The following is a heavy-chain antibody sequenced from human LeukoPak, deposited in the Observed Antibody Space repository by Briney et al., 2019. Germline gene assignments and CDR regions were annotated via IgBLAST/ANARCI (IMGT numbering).Heavy chain of an antibody. CDR2: IYHSGST. CDR3: ARDPSGYYDSSGLYYFDY. V-gene: IGHV4-34*01. D-gene: IGHD3-22*01. J-gene: IGHJ4*02. CDR1: GGSFSGYY. Sequence: SETLSLTCAVYGGSFSGYYWSWIRQPPGKGLEWIGSIYHSGSTYYNPSLKSRVTVSVDTSKNQFSLKLSSVTAADTAVYYCARDPSGYYDSSGLYYFDYWGQGTLVTVSS.